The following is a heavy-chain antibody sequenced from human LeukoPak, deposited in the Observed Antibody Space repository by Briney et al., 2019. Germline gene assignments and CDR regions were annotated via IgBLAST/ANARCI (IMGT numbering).Heavy chain of an antibody. D-gene: IGHD6-6*01. Sequence: GASVKVSCKASGYTFTGYYMHWVRQAPGQGLEWMGWINPNSGGTNYAQKFQGRVTMTRDTSISTAYMELSRLRSDDTAVYYCARDAQLDHDAFDIWGQGTMVTVSS. J-gene: IGHJ3*02. V-gene: IGHV1-2*02. CDR2: INPNSGGT. CDR3: ARDAQLDHDAFDI. CDR1: GYTFTGYY.